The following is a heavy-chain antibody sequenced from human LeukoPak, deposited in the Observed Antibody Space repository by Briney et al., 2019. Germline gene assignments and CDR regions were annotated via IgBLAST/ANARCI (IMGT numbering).Heavy chain of an antibody. CDR2: IYSGGGT. CDR3: ARVMEGGSDY. CDR1: GITVSTNY. V-gene: IGHV3-66*01. D-gene: IGHD3-16*01. J-gene: IGHJ4*02. Sequence: GGSLRLSCAASGITVSTNYMSWVRQAPGKGLEWVSIIYSGGGTYYADSVKGRFTISRENSKNTLWLQMNSLRAEDTAVYYCARVMEGGSDYWGQGTLVTVSS.